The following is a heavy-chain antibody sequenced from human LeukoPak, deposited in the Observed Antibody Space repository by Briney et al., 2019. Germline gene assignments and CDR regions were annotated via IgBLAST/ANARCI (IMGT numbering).Heavy chain of an antibody. D-gene: IGHD5-18*01. Sequence: ASVKVSCKTSGYTFTNYVIHWVRQAPGQRLEWMGWIFPGNGDTKYSRSFQGRATITRDTSATTAYLDLSSLRSEDTAVYYCARAGGWAWKQHWREIDYWGQGTLVTVSS. CDR3: ARAGGWAWKQHWREIDY. V-gene: IGHV1-3*01. CDR2: IFPGNGDT. CDR1: GYTFTNYV. J-gene: IGHJ4*02.